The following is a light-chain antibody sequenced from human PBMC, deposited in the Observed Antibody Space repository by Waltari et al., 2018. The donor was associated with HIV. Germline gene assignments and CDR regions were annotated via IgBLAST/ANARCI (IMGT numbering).Light chain of an antibody. CDR1: QSVGSK. CDR2: GAS. J-gene: IGKJ5*01. Sequence: EIVMTQSPATLSVSPGERATLSCRASQSVGSKLAWYQQKPGQAPRLLIYGASTRATGIPARFSGSGSGIEFTLTISSLQSEDFAVYYCQQNSYWLPITFGQGTRPEI. CDR3: QQNSYWLPIT. V-gene: IGKV3-15*01.